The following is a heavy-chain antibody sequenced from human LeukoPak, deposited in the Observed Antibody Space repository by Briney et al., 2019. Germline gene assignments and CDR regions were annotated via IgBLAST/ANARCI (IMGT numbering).Heavy chain of an antibody. J-gene: IGHJ5*02. Sequence: PGGSLRLSCAASGFTFDDYAMHWVRQAPGKGLEWVSLISGDGGSTNYADSVKGRFTISRDNSKNSLYLQMDSLRTEDTALYYCTKTTDFWSGFYPNWFDPWGQGTLVTVSS. V-gene: IGHV3-43*02. CDR1: GFTFDDYA. CDR3: TKTTDFWSGFYPNWFDP. D-gene: IGHD3-3*01. CDR2: ISGDGGST.